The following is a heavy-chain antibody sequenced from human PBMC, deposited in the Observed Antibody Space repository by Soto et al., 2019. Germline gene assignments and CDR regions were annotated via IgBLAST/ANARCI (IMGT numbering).Heavy chain of an antibody. J-gene: IGHJ4*02. CDR1: GFTFSSYG. D-gene: IGHD3-22*01. CDR2: IWYDGSNK. CDR3: AREMIVVVHPPIDY. V-gene: IGHV3-33*01. Sequence: PXESLLLSCAASGFTFSSYGMHWVRQAPGKGLEWVAVIWYDGSNKYYADSVKGRFTISRDNSKNTLYLQMNSLRVEDTAVYYCAREMIVVVHPPIDYWGQGTLVTVSS.